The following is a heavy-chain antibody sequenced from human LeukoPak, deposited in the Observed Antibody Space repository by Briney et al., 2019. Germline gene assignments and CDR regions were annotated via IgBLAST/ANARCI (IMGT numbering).Heavy chain of an antibody. CDR2: IFDSGST. CDR3: ARIHFEVHYYYYMDV. V-gene: IGHV4-59*12. CDR1: GGSISTYY. Sequence: SETLSLTCTVSGGSISTYYWSWIRQPPGKGLEWIGYIFDSGSTNYNPSLKSRVTISVDTSKSQFSLSLSSVTAADTAVYYCARIHFEVHYYYYMDVWGKGTTVTVSS. J-gene: IGHJ6*03.